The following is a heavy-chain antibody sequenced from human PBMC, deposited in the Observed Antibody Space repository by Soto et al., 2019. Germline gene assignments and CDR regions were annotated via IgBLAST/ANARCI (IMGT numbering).Heavy chain of an antibody. CDR3: ARTPLYYYDSSAYFDY. Sequence: ASVKVSCKASGYTFTSYYMHWVRQAPGQGLEWMGIINPSGGSTSYAQKFQGRVTMTRDTSTSTVYMELSSLRSEDTAVYYCARTPLYYYDSSAYFDYWGRGTLVTVSS. CDR2: INPSGGST. J-gene: IGHJ4*02. D-gene: IGHD3-22*01. V-gene: IGHV1-46*01. CDR1: GYTFTSYY.